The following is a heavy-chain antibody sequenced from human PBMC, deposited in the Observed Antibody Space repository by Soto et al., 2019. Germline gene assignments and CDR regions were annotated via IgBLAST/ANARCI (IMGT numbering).Heavy chain of an antibody. D-gene: IGHD1-26*01. Sequence: QVQLVQSGGGVVQPGRSLRLSCVASGFIFSDYAMHWVRQAPGKGLEWVAAISYDGDSTYYGDSVKGRFTISRDHSKNTLILQMNSLRAEDTAVYFCPIVCIERPTNDAFAVWGRGTMVTASS. CDR3: PIVCIERPTNDAFAV. J-gene: IGHJ3*01. CDR1: GFIFSDYA. V-gene: IGHV3-30*03. CDR2: ISYDGDST.